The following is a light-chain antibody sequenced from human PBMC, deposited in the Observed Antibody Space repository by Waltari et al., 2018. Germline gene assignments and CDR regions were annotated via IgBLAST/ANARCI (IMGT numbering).Light chain of an antibody. V-gene: IGKV3-20*01. CDR3: QKYVNLPAT. J-gene: IGKJ1*01. CDR2: HAS. CDR1: QSVAKY. Sequence: IVLPRPPRRLSLPAGATSTPSCKASQSVAKYLAWYQQKPGQAPRLLIYHASIRATGIPDRFSGSGYGTDFSLTISRLEPEDFAVYFCQKYVNLPATFGQGTTVEV.